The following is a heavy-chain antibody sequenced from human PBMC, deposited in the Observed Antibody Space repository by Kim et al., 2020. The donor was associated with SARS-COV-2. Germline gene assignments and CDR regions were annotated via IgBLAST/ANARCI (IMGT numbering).Heavy chain of an antibody. Sequence: GGSLRLSCAASGFTFSSYGMHWVRQAPGKGLEWVAVISYDGSNKYYADSVKGRFTISRDNSKNTLYLQMNSLRAEDTAVYYCAKDHWVLDSSYAFDIWGQGTMVTVSS. CDR2: ISYDGSNK. D-gene: IGHD3-22*01. V-gene: IGHV3-30*18. CDR1: GFTFSSYG. CDR3: AKDHWVLDSSYAFDI. J-gene: IGHJ3*02.